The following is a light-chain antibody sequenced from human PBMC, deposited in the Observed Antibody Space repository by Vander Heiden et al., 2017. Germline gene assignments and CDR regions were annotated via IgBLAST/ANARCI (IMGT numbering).Light chain of an antibody. CDR3: GAWDSSLSVVL. CDR1: TSNLGYNS. V-gene: IGLV1-51*01. Sequence: QSVLAQAPSVCAAARQKVTISCAAGTSNLGYNSVSWYQQLPGTAPKFLIYDHNKLSSGIPDRFSGSKSGTSATLDITGLQTGDEAGYFCGAWDSSLSVVLFGGGTKLTVL. CDR2: DHN. J-gene: IGLJ3*02.